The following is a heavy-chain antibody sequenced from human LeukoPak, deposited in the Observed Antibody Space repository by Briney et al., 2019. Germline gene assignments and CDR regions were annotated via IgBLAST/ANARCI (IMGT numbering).Heavy chain of an antibody. D-gene: IGHD6-19*01. Sequence: GGSLRLSCAASGFTVSSYAMSWGRQAPGKGLEWVSAISGSGGSTYYADSVKGRFTISRDNSKNTLYLQMNSLRAEDTAVYYCAKSAGYSSGWYWGGNYYYGMDVWGQGTTVTVSS. CDR2: ISGSGGST. J-gene: IGHJ6*02. CDR3: AKSAGYSSGWYWGGNYYYGMDV. CDR1: GFTVSSYA. V-gene: IGHV3-23*01.